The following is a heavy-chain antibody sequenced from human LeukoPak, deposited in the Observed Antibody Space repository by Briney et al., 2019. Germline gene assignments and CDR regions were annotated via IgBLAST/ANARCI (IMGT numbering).Heavy chain of an antibody. Sequence: GGSLRLSCAASGFSVSSNYMSWVRQAPGKGLEWVLIIYSGGTTYYTDSVRGRFTISKDNSKNTLYLQMNSLRAEDTAVYYCAKAYCSSTSCYEYFDYWGQGTLVTVSS. CDR1: GFSVSSNY. CDR3: AKAYCSSTSCYEYFDY. V-gene: IGHV3-66*01. D-gene: IGHD2-2*01. CDR2: IYSGGTT. J-gene: IGHJ4*02.